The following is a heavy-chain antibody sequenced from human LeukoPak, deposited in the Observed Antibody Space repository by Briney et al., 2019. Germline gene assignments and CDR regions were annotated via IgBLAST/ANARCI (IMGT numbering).Heavy chain of an antibody. D-gene: IGHD6-13*01. CDR2: IIPIFGTA. CDR1: GGTFSSYA. Sequence: SVKVSCKASGGTFSSYAISWVRQAPGQGLEWMGGIIPIFGTANYAQKLQGRVTITADESTSTAYMELSSLRSEDTAVYYCAREMGMSSSWSQHHDAFDIWGQGTMVTVSS. CDR3: AREMGMSSSWSQHHDAFDI. J-gene: IGHJ3*02. V-gene: IGHV1-69*13.